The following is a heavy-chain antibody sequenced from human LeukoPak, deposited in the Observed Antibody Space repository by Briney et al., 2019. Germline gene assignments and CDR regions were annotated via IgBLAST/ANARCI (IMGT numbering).Heavy chain of an antibody. Sequence: ASVKVSCKASGYTFTGYYMHWVRQAPGQGLEWMGWINPNSGSINYAQKFQGRVTMTRDTSISTAYMEVRSLRSDDTAVYYCARDGHRRYYYDSSGREHAFDIWGQGTMVTVSA. D-gene: IGHD3-22*01. V-gene: IGHV1-2*02. CDR2: INPNSGSI. CDR3: ARDGHRRYYYDSSGREHAFDI. J-gene: IGHJ3*02. CDR1: GYTFTGYY.